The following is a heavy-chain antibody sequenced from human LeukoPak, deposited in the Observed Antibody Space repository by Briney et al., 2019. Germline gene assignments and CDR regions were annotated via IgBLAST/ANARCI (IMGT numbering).Heavy chain of an antibody. CDR2: ISHIGST. D-gene: IGHD2-2*03. V-gene: IGHV4-38-2*01. CDR1: GYSISIGYY. Sequence: ESLSLTCAVSGYSISIGYYWGWIRQPPGKGLEWIGSISHIGSTYYNPSLKSRVTISVDTSKNQFSLKLSSVTAADTAVYYCARVRMDNWFDPWGQGTLVPVSS. CDR3: ARVRMDNWFDP. J-gene: IGHJ5*02.